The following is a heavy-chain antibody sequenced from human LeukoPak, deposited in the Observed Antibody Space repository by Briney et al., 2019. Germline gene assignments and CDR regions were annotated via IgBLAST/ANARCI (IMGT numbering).Heavy chain of an antibody. J-gene: IGHJ4*02. CDR1: GFTFSSCG. CDR2: IRGSGDTT. D-gene: IGHD6-13*01. CDR3: AKRPGIAAAGSQFDY. Sequence: TGGSLRLSCAASGFTFSSCGMSWVRQAPGKGLEWVSAIRGSGDTTYYADSVKGRFTISRDNSKNTMYLQMNSLRVEDTAIYYCAKRPGIAAAGSQFDYWGQGTLVTVSS. V-gene: IGHV3-23*01.